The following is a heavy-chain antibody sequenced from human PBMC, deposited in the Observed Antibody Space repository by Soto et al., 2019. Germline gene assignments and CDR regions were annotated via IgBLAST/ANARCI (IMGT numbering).Heavy chain of an antibody. J-gene: IGHJ4*02. CDR1: GFTFSSHA. D-gene: IGHD3-9*01. Sequence: GGSLRLSCAASGFTFSSHAMSWVRQAPGKGLEWVSAISGSGGSTYYADSVKGRFTISRDNSKNTLYLQMNSLRAEDTAVFYCAKVGTPGGSDILTGYYGYYFAYWGRGALVPVSS. CDR3: AKVGTPGGSDILTGYYGYYFAY. CDR2: ISGSGGST. V-gene: IGHV3-23*01.